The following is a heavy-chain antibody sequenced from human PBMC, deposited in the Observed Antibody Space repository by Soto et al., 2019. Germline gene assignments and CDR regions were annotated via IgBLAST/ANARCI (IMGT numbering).Heavy chain of an antibody. Sequence: QVQLQESGPGLVKPSGTLSLTCAVSGGSINSSNWWTWVRQPPGKGLEWIGHIYHSGNTNYHPSLKSRVSISVDTSKDPLSLRMSSVTAADAATYYCAREGPAPRAADLSWFDPWGQGSLVTVSS. J-gene: IGHJ5*02. CDR1: GGSINSSNW. D-gene: IGHD6-13*01. V-gene: IGHV4-4*02. CDR3: AREGPAPRAADLSWFDP. CDR2: IYHSGNT.